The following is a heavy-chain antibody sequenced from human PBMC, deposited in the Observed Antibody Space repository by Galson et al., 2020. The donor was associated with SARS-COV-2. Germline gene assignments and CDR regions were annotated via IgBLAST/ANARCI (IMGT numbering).Heavy chain of an antibody. V-gene: IGHV5-51*01. CDR3: ARAESSRDGYNLYYFDY. J-gene: IGHJ4*02. Sequence: KIGESLKISCKGSGYSFTSYWIGWVRQMPGKGLEWMGIIYPGDSDNRYSPSFQGQVTISADKSISTAYLQWSSLKASDTAMYYCARAESSRDGYNLYYFDYWGQGTLVTVSS. CDR1: GYSFTSYW. CDR2: IYPGDSDN. D-gene: IGHD5-12*01.